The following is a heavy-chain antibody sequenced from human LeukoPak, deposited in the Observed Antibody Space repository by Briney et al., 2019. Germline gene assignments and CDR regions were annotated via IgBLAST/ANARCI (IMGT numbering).Heavy chain of an antibody. V-gene: IGHV2-70*11. D-gene: IGHD6-13*01. CDR2: FAWDDDK. Sequence: SGPTLVNPTQTLTLTCTFSGFSLTPSGMCVSWIRQPPGKALEWLARFAWDDDKYYRTSLKTRLTISKYTSKNQVVLTITNMDPVDTATYYCASTIIAAAGTRYFDYWGQGTLVTVSS. CDR3: ASTIIAAAGTRYFDY. J-gene: IGHJ4*02. CDR1: GFSLTPSGMC.